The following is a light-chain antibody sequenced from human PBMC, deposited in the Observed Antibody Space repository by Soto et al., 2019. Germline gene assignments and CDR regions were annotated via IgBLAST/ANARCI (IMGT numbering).Light chain of an antibody. CDR1: SSDVGGYNY. CDR2: EVS. Sequence: QSALTQPASVSGSPGQSITISCTGTSSDVGGYNYVSWSHQHPGKAPQLMIYEVSNRPSGVSNRFSGSKSGNTASLTISGLQAEDEADYYCSSYTSSSTYVFGTGTKVTVL. V-gene: IGLV2-14*01. CDR3: SSYTSSSTYV. J-gene: IGLJ1*01.